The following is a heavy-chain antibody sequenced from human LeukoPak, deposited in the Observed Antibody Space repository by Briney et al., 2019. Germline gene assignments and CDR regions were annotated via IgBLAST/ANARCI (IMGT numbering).Heavy chain of an antibody. CDR3: AYQLLPK. CDR2: IRYDGSNK. D-gene: IGHD2-2*01. CDR1: GFIFSNYG. Sequence: PGGSLRLSCAASGFIFSNYGMHWVRQAPGKGLEWVAFIRYDGSNKYYVDSVKGRFIISRDNSKNTLYLQMNSLRPEDTAVYYCAYQLLPKWGQGTLVTVSS. J-gene: IGHJ4*02. V-gene: IGHV3-30*02.